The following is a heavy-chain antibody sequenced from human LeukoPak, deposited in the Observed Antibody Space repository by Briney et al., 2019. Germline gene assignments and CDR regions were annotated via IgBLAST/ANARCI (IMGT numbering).Heavy chain of an antibody. CDR3: ATVTRYHSDGYTSRGYNDY. Sequence: ASVKVSCKASGYTFTGYSMHWVRQAPGQGLEWMGLIRPNSGTTNYAQRFQGRVTMTRDTSISTAYMELSSLRSDDTAVYYCATVTRYHSDGYTSRGYNDYCGQGTLVTVSS. V-gene: IGHV1-2*02. J-gene: IGHJ4*02. CDR1: GYTFTGYS. CDR2: IRPNSGTT. D-gene: IGHD5-24*01.